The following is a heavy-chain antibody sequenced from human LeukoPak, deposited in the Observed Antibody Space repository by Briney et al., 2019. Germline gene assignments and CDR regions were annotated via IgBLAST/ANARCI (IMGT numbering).Heavy chain of an antibody. CDR3: ARLPGSNYYYMDV. V-gene: IGHV3-74*01. J-gene: IGHJ6*03. CDR1: GFTFSNYW. Sequence: PGGSLRLSCAASGFTFSNYWMHWVRQAPGKGLVWVSRINNDGRTTDYADSVKGRFTISRDNAKNTLYLQMNSLRAEDTAVYYCARLPGSNYYYMDVWGKGTTVTGSS. D-gene: IGHD3-10*01. CDR2: INNDGRTT.